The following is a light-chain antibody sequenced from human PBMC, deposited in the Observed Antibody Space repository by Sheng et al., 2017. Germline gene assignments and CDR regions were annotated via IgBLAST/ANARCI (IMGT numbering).Light chain of an antibody. CDR2: EDN. J-gene: IGLJ2*01. V-gene: IGLV6-57*02. Sequence: NFMLTQPHSVSESPGKTVTLSCTGSSATFASSYVQWYQQRPGRAPTTLIYEDNRRPSGVPDRFSGSIDSSSNSASLTISGLTTADEADYYCQSYDSGSVIFGGGTKLTVL. CDR3: QSYDSGSVI. CDR1: SATFASSY.